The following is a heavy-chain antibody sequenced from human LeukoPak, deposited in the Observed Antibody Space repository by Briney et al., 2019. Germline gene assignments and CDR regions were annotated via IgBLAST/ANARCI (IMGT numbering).Heavy chain of an antibody. J-gene: IGHJ2*01. V-gene: IGHV4-59*01. CDR3: ARDAPYCGGDCYYDL. CDR2: IHYSGST. Sequence: SETLSLTCTVSGGSIGSYYWSWVRQPPGKGLEWIGYIHYSGSTNHNPALKSRVTISVDTSKNQFSLKLSSVTAADTAVYYCARDAPYCGGDCYYDLWGRGTLVTVSS. D-gene: IGHD2-21*01. CDR1: GGSIGSYY.